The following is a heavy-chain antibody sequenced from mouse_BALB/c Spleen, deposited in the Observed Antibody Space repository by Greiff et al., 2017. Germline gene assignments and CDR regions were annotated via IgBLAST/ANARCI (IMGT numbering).Heavy chain of an antibody. CDR1: GYTFTSYY. CDR2: INPSNGGT. J-gene: IGHJ3*01. Sequence: VQLQQPGAELVKPGASVKLSCKASGYTFTSYYMYWVKQRPGQGLEWIGGINPSNGGTNFNEKFKSKATLTVDKSSSTAYMQLSSLTSEDSAVYYCTRSRDYGSSYAYWGQGTLVTVSA. CDR3: TRSRDYGSSYAY. D-gene: IGHD1-1*01. V-gene: IGHV1S81*02.